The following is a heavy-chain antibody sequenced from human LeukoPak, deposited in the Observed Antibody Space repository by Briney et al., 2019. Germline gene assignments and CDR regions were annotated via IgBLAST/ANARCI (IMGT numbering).Heavy chain of an antibody. V-gene: IGHV5-51*01. Sequence: GESLKISCKNSGYSFISYNIVWVRQMPGKGLEWMGIIYPGDPGTTYSPSFQGLVTISADKSISTAYLQWSSLKASDTAMYYCARLNAYNYGFDYWGQGTLVTVSS. D-gene: IGHD5-24*01. CDR2: IYPGDPGT. CDR1: GYSFISYN. CDR3: ARLNAYNYGFDY. J-gene: IGHJ4*02.